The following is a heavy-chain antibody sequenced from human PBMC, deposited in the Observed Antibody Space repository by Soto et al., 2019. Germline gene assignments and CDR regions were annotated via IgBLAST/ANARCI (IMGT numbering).Heavy chain of an antibody. D-gene: IGHD2-8*01. CDR3: ARKSDSSPVPEADGV. Sequence: EVQLVETGGGLIQPGGSLRLSCAASGFSVGSNYMTWVRQSPGKGLEWVSLIYSNGDTDYADSVKGRFSISRDNFKNTVYLQMNNLRAEDTAVYHCARKSDSSPVPEADGVWGRGTLVTVSS. CDR2: IYSNGDT. CDR1: GFSVGSNY. V-gene: IGHV3-53*02. J-gene: IGHJ4*02.